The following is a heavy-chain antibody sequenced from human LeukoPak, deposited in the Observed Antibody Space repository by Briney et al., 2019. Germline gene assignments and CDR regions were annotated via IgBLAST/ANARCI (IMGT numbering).Heavy chain of an antibody. CDR2: IHSDGSAT. CDR1: GFTFSGNW. V-gene: IGHV3-74*01. Sequence: WGSLRLSCVASGFTFSGNWMHWVRQAPGKGLVWVSRIHSDGSATYYADPVRGRLPISRDNPMTNFHLNRISLGAEATALYYGARSVFGTTTRGLHYWGEGILVTVSS. CDR3: ARSVFGTTTRGLHY. J-gene: IGHJ4*02. D-gene: IGHD2/OR15-2a*01.